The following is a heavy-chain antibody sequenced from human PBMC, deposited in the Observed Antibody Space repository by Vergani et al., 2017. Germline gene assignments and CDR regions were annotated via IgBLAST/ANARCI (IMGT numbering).Heavy chain of an antibody. Sequence: EVQLVESGGGLVKPGGSLRLSCAASGFTFSNAWMSWVRQAPGKGLEWVGRIKSKTDGGTTDYAAPVKGRFTISRDDSKNTMYLQMNSLKTEDTAVYYCTTDRLNPIWRLRVHPLDYWGQGTLVTVSS. CDR2: IKSKTDGGTT. CDR3: TTDRLNPIWRLRVHPLDY. V-gene: IGHV3-15*01. CDR1: GFTFSNAW. J-gene: IGHJ4*02. D-gene: IGHD3-16*01.